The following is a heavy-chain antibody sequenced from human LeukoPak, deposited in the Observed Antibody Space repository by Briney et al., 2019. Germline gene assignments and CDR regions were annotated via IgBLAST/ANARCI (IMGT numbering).Heavy chain of an antibody. J-gene: IGHJ4*02. D-gene: IGHD3-22*01. CDR1: GFTFSSYG. CDR2: ISYDGSNK. CDR3: AKGPNTYYYDSGGWPD. Sequence: GGSLRLSCAASGFTFSSYGMHWVRQAPGKGLEWVAVISYDGSNKYYADSVKGRFTISRDNSKNTLYLQMNSLRAEDTAVYYCAKGPNTYYYDSGGWPDWGQGTLVTVSS. V-gene: IGHV3-30*18.